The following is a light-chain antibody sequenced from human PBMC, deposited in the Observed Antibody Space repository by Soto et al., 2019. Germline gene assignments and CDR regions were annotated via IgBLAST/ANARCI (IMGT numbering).Light chain of an antibody. CDR3: GSYAVSNSLA. J-gene: IGLJ2*01. CDR2: AAN. Sequence: QSALTQPPSASGSPGQSVTISCTGTSSDIGRYNYVSWYQHHPGKAPKLMIHAANKRPSGVPYRFSGSKSGNTASLTVAGLQSADEADYSCGSYAVSNSLALGGGTKATVL. V-gene: IGLV2-8*01. CDR1: SSDIGRYNY.